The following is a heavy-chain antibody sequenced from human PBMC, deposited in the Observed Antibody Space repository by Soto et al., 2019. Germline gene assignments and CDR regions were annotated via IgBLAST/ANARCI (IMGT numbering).Heavy chain of an antibody. CDR2: ISSTTNYI. Sequence: PGGSVRLSCAASGFTFTMYSMNWVRQAPGKGLEWVSSISSTTNYIYYGDSMKGRFTISRDNAKNSLYLEMNSLRAEDTAVYYCARESEDLTSNFDYWGQGTLVTVSS. CDR1: GFTFTMYS. J-gene: IGHJ4*02. CDR3: ARESEDLTSNFDY. V-gene: IGHV3-21*06.